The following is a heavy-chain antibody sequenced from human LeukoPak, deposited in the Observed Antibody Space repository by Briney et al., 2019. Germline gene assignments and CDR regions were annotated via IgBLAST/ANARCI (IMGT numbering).Heavy chain of an antibody. CDR1: GYSISSGNY. V-gene: IGHV4-38-2*02. D-gene: IGHD2-15*01. CDR2: IYHSGST. Sequence: SETLSLTCTVSGYSISSGNYWGWIRQPPGKGLEWIGSIYHSGSTYYNPSLKSRVTISVDTSKNQFSLKLSSVTAADTAVYYCARGDCSGGNCLFDYWGQGTLVTVSS. J-gene: IGHJ4*02. CDR3: ARGDCSGGNCLFDY.